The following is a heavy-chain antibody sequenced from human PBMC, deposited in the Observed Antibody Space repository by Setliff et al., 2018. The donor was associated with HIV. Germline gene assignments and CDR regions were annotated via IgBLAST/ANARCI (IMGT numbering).Heavy chain of an antibody. V-gene: IGHV4-4*08. Sequence: SETLSLTCTVSGGSISSYYWSWIRQPPGKGLEWIGYIYSSGSTNYNPSLKSRVTISVDTSKNQLSLKLSSVTAADTAVYYCARAGYCSSASCYFSGWFDPWGQGTLVTVSS. J-gene: IGHJ5*02. CDR1: GGSISSYY. CDR2: IYSSGST. CDR3: ARAGYCSSASCYFSGWFDP. D-gene: IGHD2-2*01.